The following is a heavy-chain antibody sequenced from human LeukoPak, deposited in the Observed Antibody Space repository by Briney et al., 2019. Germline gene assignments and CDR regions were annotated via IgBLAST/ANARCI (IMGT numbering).Heavy chain of an antibody. CDR1: GYTFTGYY. Sequence: ASVKVSCKASGYTFTGYYMHWVRQAPGQGLEWMGWINPNSGGTNYAQKFQGWVTMTRDTSISTAYMELSRLRSDDTAVYYCARDRMAVAGTLEYYFDYWGQGTLVTVSS. CDR2: INPNSGGT. CDR3: ARDRMAVAGTLEYYFDY. V-gene: IGHV1-2*04. D-gene: IGHD6-19*01. J-gene: IGHJ4*02.